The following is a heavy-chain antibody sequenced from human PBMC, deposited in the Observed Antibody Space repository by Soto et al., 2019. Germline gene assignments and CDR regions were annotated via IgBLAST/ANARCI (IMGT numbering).Heavy chain of an antibody. V-gene: IGHV1-2*02. CDR3: ARGVFGTGGYPFPYFDY. CDR2: INPDSGAT. Sequence: HEHLVQSGAEVKRPGASLKVSCKASGYSFTGYYIHWVRQAPGTGLEWMGWINPDSGATNYAQNFQGRVTLTSDTSISTASMGLTSLTSDDTAVYYCARGVFGTGGYPFPYFDYWGQGTLLIVSS. J-gene: IGHJ4*02. CDR1: GYSFTGYY. D-gene: IGHD2-8*02.